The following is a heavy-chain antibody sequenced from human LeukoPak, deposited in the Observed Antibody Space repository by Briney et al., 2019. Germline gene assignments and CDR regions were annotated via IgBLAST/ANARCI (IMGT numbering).Heavy chain of an antibody. CDR1: GYTFTSYD. D-gene: IGHD3-16*02. CDR2: MNPNSGNT. Sequence: ASVKVSCKASGYTFTSYDINWVRQATGQGLEWMGWMNPNSGNTGYAQKFQGRVTMTRNTSISTAYMELSSLRSEDTAVYYCARDPFTLGGVIPKIYFDFWGQGTLVTVSS. CDR3: ARDPFTLGGVIPKIYFDF. J-gene: IGHJ4*02. V-gene: IGHV1-8*01.